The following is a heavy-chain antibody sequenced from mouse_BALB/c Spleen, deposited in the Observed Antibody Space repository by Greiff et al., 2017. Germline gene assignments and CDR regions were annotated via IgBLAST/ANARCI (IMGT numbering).Heavy chain of an antibody. CDR2: ISSGSSTI. CDR3: ARVRTAMDY. J-gene: IGHJ4*01. D-gene: IGHD2-1*01. V-gene: IGHV5-17*02. CDR1: GFTFSSFG. Sequence: EVQVVESGGGLVQPGGSRKLSCAASGFTFSSFGMHWVRQAPEKGLEWVAYISSGSSTIYYADTVKGRFTISRDNPKNTLFLQMTSLRSEDTAMYYCARVRTAMDYWGQGTSVTVSS.